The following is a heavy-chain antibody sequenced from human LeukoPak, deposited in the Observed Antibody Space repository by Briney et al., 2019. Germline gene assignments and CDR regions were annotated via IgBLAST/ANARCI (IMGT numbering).Heavy chain of an antibody. CDR1: GFTVSSNY. J-gene: IGHJ4*02. V-gene: IGHV3-53*01. D-gene: IGHD3-10*01. Sequence: GGSLRLSSAASGFTVSSNYMSWVRQAPGKGLEWVSVIYSGGSTYYADSVKGRFTISRDNSKNTLYLQMNSLRAEDTAVYYCARNHYGSGSIAYFDYWGQGTLVTVSS. CDR3: ARNHYGSGSIAYFDY. CDR2: IYSGGST.